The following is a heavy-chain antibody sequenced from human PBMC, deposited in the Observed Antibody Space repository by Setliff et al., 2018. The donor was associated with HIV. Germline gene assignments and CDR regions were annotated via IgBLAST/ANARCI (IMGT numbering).Heavy chain of an antibody. Sequence: SETLSLTCTVSGGPISSHYWSWIRQPPGKGLEWIGSIYYSGSTNYNPSLKSRVTISVDTSKNQFSLQLSSVTAADTAVYYCARGHCSGTNCYGVDYYGMDVWGQGTTVTVSS. J-gene: IGHJ6*02. CDR2: IYYSGST. CDR1: GGPISSHY. CDR3: ARGHCSGTNCYGVDYYGMDV. V-gene: IGHV4-59*11. D-gene: IGHD2-2*01.